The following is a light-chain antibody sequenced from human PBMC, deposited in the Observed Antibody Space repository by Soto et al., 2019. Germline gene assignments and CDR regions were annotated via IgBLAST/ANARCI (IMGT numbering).Light chain of an antibody. CDR3: SSYTSSSTSVV. J-gene: IGLJ2*01. CDR2: DVS. CDR1: SSDVGGYNY. V-gene: IGLV2-14*03. Sequence: QSVLTQPASGSGSPGQCITISCTGTSSDVGGYNYVSWYQHHPGKAPKLMIYDVSNRPSGVSDRFSGSKSGNTASLTISGLQTEDEADYYCSSYTSSSTSVVFGGGTQLTVL.